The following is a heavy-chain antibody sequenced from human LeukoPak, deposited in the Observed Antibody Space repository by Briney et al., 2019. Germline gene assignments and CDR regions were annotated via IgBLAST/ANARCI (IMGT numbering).Heavy chain of an antibody. CDR3: ARHVTISSESYFDY. J-gene: IGHJ4*02. Sequence: SETLSLTCSVSGGSVSSYYRSWIRQSPGKGLEWIGYIHNSGRTNYNPSLKSRVTGFVDTSKNQVSLRLSSVTAADTAVYYCARHVTISSESYFDYWGQGALVTVSS. V-gene: IGHV4-59*08. CDR1: GGSVSSYY. CDR2: IHNSGRT. D-gene: IGHD1-26*01.